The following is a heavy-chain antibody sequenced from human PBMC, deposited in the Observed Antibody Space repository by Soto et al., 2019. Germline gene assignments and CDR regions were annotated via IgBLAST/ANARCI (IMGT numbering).Heavy chain of an antibody. Sequence: GGSLRLSCAASGFTFSSYEVNWVRQAPGKGLEWVAYISSSGSTVYYADSVKGRFTISRDNAKKSLYLQMNSPRAEDTAVYYCVRDRGGYYMGYYFDYWGQGTLVTVSS. CDR1: GFTFSSYE. CDR2: ISSSGSTV. D-gene: IGHD3-3*01. CDR3: VRDRGGYYMGYYFDY. V-gene: IGHV3-48*03. J-gene: IGHJ4*02.